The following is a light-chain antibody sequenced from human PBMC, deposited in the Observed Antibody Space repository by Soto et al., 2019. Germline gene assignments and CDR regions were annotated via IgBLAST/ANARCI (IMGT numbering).Light chain of an antibody. Sequence: EIVMTQSPATLSVSTGERATFSCRASQSVSTNLAWYQQKPGQAPRLLIYATSARATGIPARFSGSGSGTELTLTISNLQSEDFAVYYCQQYNGWPITFGQGTRLEI. CDR1: QSVSTN. V-gene: IGKV3D-15*01. CDR2: ATS. CDR3: QQYNGWPIT. J-gene: IGKJ5*01.